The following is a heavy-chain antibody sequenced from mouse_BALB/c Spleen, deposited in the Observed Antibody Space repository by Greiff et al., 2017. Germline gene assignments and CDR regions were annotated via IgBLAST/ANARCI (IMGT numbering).Heavy chain of an antibody. Sequence: VHLVESGPGLVAPSQSLSITCTVSGYSLTSYVVHWVRQPPGKGLEWMGVIWPGGSTNYNSALMTRLSIGKDNSKSQFFFKMNSLRTDDTAKYYGARALSTMITTGMAYWGQGTLVTVSA. CDR3: ARALSTMITTGMAY. D-gene: IGHD2-4*01. CDR2: IWPGGST. CDR1: GYSLTSYV. V-gene: IGHV2-9*02. J-gene: IGHJ3*01.